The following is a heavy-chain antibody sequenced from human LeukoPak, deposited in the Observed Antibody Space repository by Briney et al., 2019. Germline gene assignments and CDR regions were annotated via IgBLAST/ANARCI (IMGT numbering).Heavy chain of an antibody. CDR1: GFAFDDYA. CDR3: AKDMTPTFYSSSWNDGFDY. D-gene: IGHD6-13*01. J-gene: IGHJ4*02. CDR2: ISWNSGSI. V-gene: IGHV3-9*03. Sequence: PGGSLRLSCAASGFAFDDYAMHWVRQAPGKGLEWVSGISWNSGSIGYADSVKGRFTISRDNAKNSLYLQMNSLRAEDMALYYCAKDMTPTFYSSSWNDGFDYWGQGTLVTVSS.